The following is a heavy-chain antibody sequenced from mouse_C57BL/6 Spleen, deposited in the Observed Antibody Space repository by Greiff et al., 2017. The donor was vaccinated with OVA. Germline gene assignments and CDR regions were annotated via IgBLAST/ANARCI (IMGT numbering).Heavy chain of an antibody. CDR3: ARSGYVRYFDV. CDR1: GYTFTSYW. J-gene: IGHJ1*03. V-gene: IGHV1-59*01. D-gene: IGHD3-1*01. Sequence: VQLQQPGAELVRPGTSVKLSCKASGYTFTSYWMHWVKQRPGQGLEWIGVIDPSDSYTNYNQKFKGKATLTVDTSSSTAYMQLSSLTSEDSAVYYCARSGYVRYFDVWGTGTTVTVSS. CDR2: IDPSDSYT.